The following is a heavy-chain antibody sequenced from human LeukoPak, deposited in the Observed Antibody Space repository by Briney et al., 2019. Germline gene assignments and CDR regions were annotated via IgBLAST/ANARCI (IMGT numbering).Heavy chain of an antibody. D-gene: IGHD6-13*01. J-gene: IGHJ4*02. Sequence: PGRSLRLSCAASGFTFSSYGMHGVRQAPGKGGEGVAGIWYDGSNKYYPDSVKGRFTISRDNYKNTLYLQMNSRRAEATAVYYCARELLAAAGSSYFDYWGQGTLVTVSS. V-gene: IGHV3-33*01. CDR3: ARELLAAAGSSYFDY. CDR2: IWYDGSNK. CDR1: GFTFSSYG.